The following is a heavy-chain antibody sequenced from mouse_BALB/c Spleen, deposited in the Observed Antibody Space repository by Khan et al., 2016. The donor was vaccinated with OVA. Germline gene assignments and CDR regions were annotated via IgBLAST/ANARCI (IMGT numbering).Heavy chain of an antibody. J-gene: IGHJ2*01. CDR3: ARNYRYDVYFDY. V-gene: IGHV1S136*01. D-gene: IGHD2-14*01. CDR1: GYTFTSYV. Sequence: VQLQQSGPELVKPGASVKMSCKASGYTFTSYVIHWVKQKPGQGLEWIGYIYPYNDDTKSNEKFKGKATLTSDKSSSTAYMELCSLTSEDSAVYYCARNYRYDVYFDYWGQGTTLTVSS. CDR2: IYPYNDDT.